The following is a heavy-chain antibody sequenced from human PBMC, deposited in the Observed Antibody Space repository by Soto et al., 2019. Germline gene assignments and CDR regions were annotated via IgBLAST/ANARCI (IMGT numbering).Heavy chain of an antibody. D-gene: IGHD6-13*01. CDR3: ARRIAAAGTRWFDP. J-gene: IGHJ5*02. Sequence: WASVKVSCKASGYTFTSYGISWVRQAPGQGLEWMGWISAYNGNTNYAQKLQGRVTMTTDTSTSTAYMELRSLRSDDTAVYYCARRIAAAGTRWFDPWGQGXLVTVSS. CDR2: ISAYNGNT. V-gene: IGHV1-18*04. CDR1: GYTFTSYG.